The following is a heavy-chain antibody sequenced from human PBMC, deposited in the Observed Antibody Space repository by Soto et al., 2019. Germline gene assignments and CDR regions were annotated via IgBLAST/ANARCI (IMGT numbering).Heavy chain of an antibody. CDR3: AKDTWIFGWVADYYYGMDV. D-gene: IGHD3-3*01. Sequence: QVQLVESGGGVVQPGRSLRLSCAASGFTFSSYGMHWVRQAPGKGLEWVAVISYDGSNKYYADSVKGRFTISRDNSKNTLYLQMNSLRAEDTAVYYCAKDTWIFGWVADYYYGMDVWGQGTTVTVSS. CDR2: ISYDGSNK. V-gene: IGHV3-30*18. CDR1: GFTFSSYG. J-gene: IGHJ6*02.